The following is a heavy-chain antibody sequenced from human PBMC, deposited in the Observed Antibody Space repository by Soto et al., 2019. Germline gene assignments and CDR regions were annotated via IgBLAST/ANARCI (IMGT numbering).Heavy chain of an antibody. CDR1: GYTFTSYY. V-gene: IGHV1-46*01. J-gene: IGHJ4*02. CDR2: INPSGGST. CDR3: ARSPRLGGYDSSGYYLYYFDY. D-gene: IGHD3-22*01. Sequence: QVQLVQSGAEVKKPGASVKVSCKASGYTFTSYYMHWVRQAPGQGLEWMGIINPSGGSTSYAQKFQGRVTMTRDTSTSTVYMELSSLRSEDTAVYYCARSPRLGGYDSSGYYLYYFDYWGQGTLVTVSS.